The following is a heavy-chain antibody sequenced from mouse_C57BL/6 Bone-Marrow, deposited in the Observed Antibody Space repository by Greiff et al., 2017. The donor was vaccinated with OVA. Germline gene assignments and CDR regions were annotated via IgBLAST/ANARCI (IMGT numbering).Heavy chain of an antibody. CDR3: ATSAITTLDY. V-gene: IGHV1-63*01. D-gene: IGHD1-2*01. CDR2: IYPGGGYT. J-gene: IGHJ2*01. Sequence: VQLQQSGAELVRPGTSVKMSCKASGYTFTNYWIGWAKQRPGHGLEWIGDIYPGGGYTNYNEKFKGKATLTADKSSSTAYMQFSSLTSEDSAVYYCATSAITTLDYWGQGTTLTVSS. CDR1: GYTFTNYW.